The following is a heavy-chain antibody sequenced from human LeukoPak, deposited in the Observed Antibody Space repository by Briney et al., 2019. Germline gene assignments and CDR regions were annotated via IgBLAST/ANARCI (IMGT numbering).Heavy chain of an antibody. CDR2: IFPSGGEI. CDR1: GFTFSTFA. Sequence: PGGSLRLSCAASGFTFSTFAMIWVRQPPGKGLEWVSSIFPSGGEIHYADPVRGRFTISRDNSKSTLSLQMNSLRAEDTAVYYCARRSGIAVAGAFDYWGQGTLVTVSS. J-gene: IGHJ4*02. D-gene: IGHD6-19*01. CDR3: ARRSGIAVAGAFDY. V-gene: IGHV3-23*01.